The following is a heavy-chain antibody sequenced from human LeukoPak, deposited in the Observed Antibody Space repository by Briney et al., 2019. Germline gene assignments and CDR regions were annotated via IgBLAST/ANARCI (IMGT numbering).Heavy chain of an antibody. CDR3: ARESYYDSNDAFDI. D-gene: IGHD3-22*01. Sequence: SVKVSCKSSGGAFSSYAISWVRQAPGQGLEWMGRIIPIFGTAHYAQKFQGRVTITTDESTSTAYMELSSLRSEDTAVYYCARESYYDSNDAFDIWGQGTMVTVSS. J-gene: IGHJ3*02. CDR1: GGAFSSYA. CDR2: IIPIFGTA. V-gene: IGHV1-69*05.